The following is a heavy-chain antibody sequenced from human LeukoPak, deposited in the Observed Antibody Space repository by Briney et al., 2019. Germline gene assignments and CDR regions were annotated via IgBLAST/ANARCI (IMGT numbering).Heavy chain of an antibody. CDR3: ARYRYSGYDDAFDV. Sequence: SETLSLTCIVSGASISSGNYYWTWFRQPAGNGLEWIGRLHTTGGTNYNPSFKSRLSISGDTSKNQFSLQLSSVTAADTAVYYCARYRYSGYDDAFDVWGQGTMVTVSS. J-gene: IGHJ3*01. V-gene: IGHV4-61*02. D-gene: IGHD5-12*01. CDR2: LHTTGGT. CDR1: GASISSGNYY.